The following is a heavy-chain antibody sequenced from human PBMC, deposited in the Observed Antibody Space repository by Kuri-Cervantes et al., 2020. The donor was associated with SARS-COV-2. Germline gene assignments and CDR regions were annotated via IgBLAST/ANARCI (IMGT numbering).Heavy chain of an antibody. V-gene: IGHV1-69*06. D-gene: IGHD2-2*02. CDR1: GGTFSSYA. Sequence: SVKVSCKASGGTFSSYAISWVRQAPGQGLEWMGGIIPIFGTANYAQKFQGRVTITADKSTSTAYMELSSLRSEDTAVYYCARGCSSTSCYTDVYYYYGMDVWGQGTTVTVSS. J-gene: IGHJ6*02. CDR2: IIPIFGTA. CDR3: ARGCSSTSCYTDVYYYYGMDV.